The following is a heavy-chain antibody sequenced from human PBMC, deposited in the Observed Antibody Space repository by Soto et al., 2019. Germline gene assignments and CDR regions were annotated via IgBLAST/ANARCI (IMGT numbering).Heavy chain of an antibody. CDR1: GFTFRSYA. CDR2: ISYDGSNK. CDR3: GRCSSTSCHLGADY. D-gene: IGHD2-2*01. V-gene: IGHV3-30-3*01. Sequence: LRLSCAASGFTFRSYAMHWVHQAPGKGLEWVALISYDGSNKYYADSVKGRFTISRDNFKNTLHLQMNSLRTEDTAVYYCGRCSSTSCHLGADYWGQGTLVTVSS. J-gene: IGHJ4*02.